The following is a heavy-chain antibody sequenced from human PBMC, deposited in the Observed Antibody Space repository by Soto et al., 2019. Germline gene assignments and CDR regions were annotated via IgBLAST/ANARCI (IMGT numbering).Heavy chain of an antibody. CDR3: ARESEYSSSWYNWFDP. Sequence: GGSLRLSCAASGFTFSDHYMSWIRQAPGKGLEWVSYISSSGSTIYYADSVKGRFTISRDNAKNSLYLQMNSLRAEDTAVYYCARESEYSSSWYNWFDPWGQGTLVTVSS. CDR1: GFTFSDHY. V-gene: IGHV3-11*01. J-gene: IGHJ5*02. D-gene: IGHD6-13*01. CDR2: ISSSGSTI.